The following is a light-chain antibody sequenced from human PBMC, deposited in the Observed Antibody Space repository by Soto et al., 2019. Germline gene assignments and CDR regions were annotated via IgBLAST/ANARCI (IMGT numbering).Light chain of an antibody. CDR1: QSVSSY. CDR2: DAS. J-gene: IGKJ4*01. Sequence: EIVLTQSPATLSLSPGERVTLSCRASQSVSSYLAWYQQKPGQAPRLLMYDASNRAAGVPARFSGSGSETDFTLTISSLEHEDFVVYYCQQRSNWPLTFGGGTKVEIK. CDR3: QQRSNWPLT. V-gene: IGKV3-11*01.